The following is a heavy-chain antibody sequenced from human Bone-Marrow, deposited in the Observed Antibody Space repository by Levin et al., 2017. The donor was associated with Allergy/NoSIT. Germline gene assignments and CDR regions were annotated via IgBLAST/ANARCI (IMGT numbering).Heavy chain of an antibody. CDR1: GFPFRSYG. V-gene: IGHV3-30*18. CDR3: AKDFPYSSGWYV. D-gene: IGHD6-19*01. Sequence: LSLTCAASGFPFRSYGMHWVRQAPGKGLEWVAVISYDGSNKYYADSVKGRFTISRDNSKNTLYLQMNSLRAEDTAVYYCAKDFPYSSGWYVWGQGTLVTVSS. J-gene: IGHJ4*02. CDR2: ISYDGSNK.